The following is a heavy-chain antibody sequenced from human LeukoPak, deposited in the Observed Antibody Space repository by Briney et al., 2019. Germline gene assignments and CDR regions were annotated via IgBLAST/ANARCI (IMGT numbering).Heavy chain of an antibody. J-gene: IGHJ5*02. CDR2: IYYTGTT. V-gene: IGHV4-39*01. CDR3: ARHDYYGSLNWFDP. CDR1: GGSLNSPNYY. Sequence: SETLSLTCIVSGGSLNSPNYYWGWIRQPPGKGLEWIGTIYYTGTTYYNPSLRSRLTISVDTSKNQFSLKLTSVTAADTAVYYCARHDYYGSLNWFDPWGQGTLITVSS. D-gene: IGHD3-10*01.